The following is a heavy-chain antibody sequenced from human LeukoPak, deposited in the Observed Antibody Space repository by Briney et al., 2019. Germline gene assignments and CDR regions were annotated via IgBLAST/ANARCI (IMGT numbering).Heavy chain of an antibody. CDR1: GFTFSSYS. Sequence: GGSLRLSCAASGFTFSSYSMNWVRQAPGKGLEWVSSISSSSSYIYYADSVKGRFTISRDNAKNPLYLQMNSLRAEDTAVYYCAREDDYGDYMHAFDIWGQGTMVTVSS. V-gene: IGHV3-21*01. CDR3: AREDDYGDYMHAFDI. J-gene: IGHJ3*02. CDR2: ISSSSSYI. D-gene: IGHD4-17*01.